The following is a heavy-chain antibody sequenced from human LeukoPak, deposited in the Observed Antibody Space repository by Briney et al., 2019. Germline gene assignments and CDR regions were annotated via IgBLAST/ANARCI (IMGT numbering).Heavy chain of an antibody. Sequence: GGSLRLSCAASGFTFSSYWMSWVRQAPGKGLEWVANIKQDGSEKYYVDSVKGRFTISRDNAKNSLYLQMNRLRAEDTAVYYCARDSHSSSWYSRFIYYYYGMDVWGQGTTVTVSS. D-gene: IGHD6-13*01. V-gene: IGHV3-7*01. J-gene: IGHJ6*02. CDR1: GFTFSSYW. CDR2: IKQDGSEK. CDR3: ARDSHSSSWYSRFIYYYYGMDV.